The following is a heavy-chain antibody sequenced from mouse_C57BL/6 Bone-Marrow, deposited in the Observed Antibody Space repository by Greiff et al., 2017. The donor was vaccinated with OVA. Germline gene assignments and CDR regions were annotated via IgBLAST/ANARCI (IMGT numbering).Heavy chain of an antibody. Sequence: EVMLVESGGGLVQPGGSLKLSCEASGFTFSDYYMYWVRQTPEKRLEWVAYISNGGGSTYYPDTVKGRFTISRDNAKNTLYLQMSRLKSEDTAMYYCARNYGNPAWFAYWGQGTLVTVSA. CDR2: ISNGGGST. CDR3: ARNYGNPAWFAY. V-gene: IGHV5-12*01. J-gene: IGHJ3*01. CDR1: GFTFSDYY. D-gene: IGHD2-1*01.